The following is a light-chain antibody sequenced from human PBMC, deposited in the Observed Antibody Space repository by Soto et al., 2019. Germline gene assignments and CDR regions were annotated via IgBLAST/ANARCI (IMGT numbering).Light chain of an antibody. Sequence: EIALTQSPGTLSLSPGERATLSCRASQIVSSTYLAWFQQKPGQAPRLIIYGASTRATGIPDRFSGSRSGAGFTLTISGLEPEDFGLYYCQQYGVTPPNTFGGGTKVEV. CDR2: GAS. J-gene: IGKJ4*01. CDR3: QQYGVTPPNT. V-gene: IGKV3-20*01. CDR1: QIVSSTY.